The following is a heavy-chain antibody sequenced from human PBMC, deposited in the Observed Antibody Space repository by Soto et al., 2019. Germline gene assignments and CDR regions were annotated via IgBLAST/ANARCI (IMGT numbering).Heavy chain of an antibody. V-gene: IGHV2-5*02. CDR1: GLSLRTTGVG. J-gene: IGHJ6*02. Sequence: QVTLKESGPTLVKPTQTLTLTCTVSGLSLRTTGVGVGWVRQPPGKALEWLALLYWDDDQRYSPSLRSRLTIAKDISEKQVVLIMTNMDTVDTATYYCVQSRCGGDCLEIYSSHAYNGLDVWGQGTTVTVSS. CDR2: LYWDDDQ. CDR3: VQSRCGGDCLEIYSSHAYNGLDV. D-gene: IGHD2-21*02.